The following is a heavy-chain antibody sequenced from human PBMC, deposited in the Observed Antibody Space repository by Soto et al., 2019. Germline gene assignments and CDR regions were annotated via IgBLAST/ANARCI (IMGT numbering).Heavy chain of an antibody. CDR2: IYYNGNT. CDR3: TRANWYSEY. Sequence: QVQLQESGPGLVKPSETLSLTCTVSGGSISNHYWSWIRQPPGKGLELIGYIYYNGNTNYNHSLKSRVTVSVDTSKNQISLKLSSVTAADTAVYYCTRANWYSEYWGQGTLVTVSS. J-gene: IGHJ4*02. D-gene: IGHD7-27*01. V-gene: IGHV4-59*11. CDR1: GGSISNHY.